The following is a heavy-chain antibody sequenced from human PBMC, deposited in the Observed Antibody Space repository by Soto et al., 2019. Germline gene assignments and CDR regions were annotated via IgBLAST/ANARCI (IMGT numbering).Heavy chain of an antibody. V-gene: IGHV4-59*01. Sequence: PSVTLALTCTVSGGSIRSYYWSWIRQPPGKGLEWIGYIYYSGSTNYNPSLKSRVTISVDTSKNQFSLKLSSVTAADTAVYYCARVIGYCSGGSCNWFDPWGQGTLVTVPS. CDR3: ARVIGYCSGGSCNWFDP. CDR1: GGSIRSYY. J-gene: IGHJ5*02. D-gene: IGHD2-15*01. CDR2: IYYSGST.